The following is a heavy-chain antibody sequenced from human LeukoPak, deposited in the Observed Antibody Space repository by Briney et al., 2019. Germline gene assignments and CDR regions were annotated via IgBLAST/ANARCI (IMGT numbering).Heavy chain of an antibody. Sequence: PGGSLRLSCAASGFTFSSYSMNWVRQAPGKGPEWVSSISSSSGYIFYADSVKGRFTVSRDNAKNSLFLQMNNLRAEDTAVYYCAGDRGYCSGGTCYGLYFDYWGQGTLVTVSS. J-gene: IGHJ4*02. CDR3: AGDRGYCSGGTCYGLYFDY. CDR2: ISSSSGYI. CDR1: GFTFSSYS. D-gene: IGHD2-15*01. V-gene: IGHV3-21*01.